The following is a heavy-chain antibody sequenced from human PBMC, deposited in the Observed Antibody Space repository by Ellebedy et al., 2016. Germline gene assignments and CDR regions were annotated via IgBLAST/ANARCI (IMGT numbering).Heavy chain of an antibody. CDR1: GGTFSSYA. D-gene: IGHD1-26*01. V-gene: IGHV1-69*10. Sequence: ASVKVSCKASGGTFSSYAISWVRQAPGQGLEWMGGIIPILGIANYAQKFQGRVTITADKSTSTAYMELSSLRSEDTAVYYCARGALLNQLDYWGQGTLVTVSS. J-gene: IGHJ4*02. CDR2: IIPILGIA. CDR3: ARGALLNQLDY.